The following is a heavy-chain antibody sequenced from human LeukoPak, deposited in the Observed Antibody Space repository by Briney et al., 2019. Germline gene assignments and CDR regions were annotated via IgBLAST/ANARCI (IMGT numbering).Heavy chain of an antibody. Sequence: GGSLRLSCAVSGFTFSTYSMNWVRQAPGKGLEWVSLISFSGGNTYYADSVKGRFTISRDNSKDTLYLQMNSLRAEDTAIYYCARDIQLSTWGLGTMVTVSS. CDR3: ARDIQLST. CDR2: ISFSGGNT. CDR1: GFTFSTYS. V-gene: IGHV3-23*01. J-gene: IGHJ3*01. D-gene: IGHD5-24*01.